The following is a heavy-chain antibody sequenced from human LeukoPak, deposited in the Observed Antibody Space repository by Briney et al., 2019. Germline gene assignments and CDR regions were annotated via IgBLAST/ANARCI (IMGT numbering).Heavy chain of an antibody. J-gene: IGHJ4*02. V-gene: IGHV4-39*07. CDR3: ARGIRYFDY. D-gene: IGHD3-9*01. Sequence: KPSETLSLTCTVSGGSISSSSYYWGWIRQPPGKGLEWIGSIYYSGSTYYNPSLKSRVTISVDTSKNQFSLKLSSVTAADTAVYYCARGIRYFDYWGQGTLVTVSS. CDR2: IYYSGST. CDR1: GGSISSSSYY.